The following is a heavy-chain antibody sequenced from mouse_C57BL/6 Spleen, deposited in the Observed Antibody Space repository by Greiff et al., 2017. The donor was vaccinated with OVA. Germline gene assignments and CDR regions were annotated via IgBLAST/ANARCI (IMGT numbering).Heavy chain of an antibody. CDR3: ARRGGLWFFDY. Sequence: QVQLQQPGAELVKPGASVKLSCKASGYTFTSYWMQWVKQRPGQGLEWIGEIDPSDSYTNYNQKFKGKATLTVDTSSSTAYMQLSSLTSEDSAVYYGARRGGLWFFDYWGEGTTLTVSS. CDR1: GYTFTSYW. D-gene: IGHD2-2*01. CDR2: IDPSDSYT. V-gene: IGHV1-50*01. J-gene: IGHJ2*01.